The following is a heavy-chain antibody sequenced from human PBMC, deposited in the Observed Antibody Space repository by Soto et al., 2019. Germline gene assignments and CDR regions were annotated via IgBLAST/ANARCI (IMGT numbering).Heavy chain of an antibody. J-gene: IGHJ4*02. V-gene: IGHV1-18*01. Sequence: ASVKVSCKAFGYTFTNYALHWVRQAPGQRLEWMGWISAYNGNTNYAQKLQGRVTMTTDTSTSTAYMELRSLRSDDTAVYYCARESSSSCHDYWSRGTLVTVSS. CDR3: ARESSSSCHDY. D-gene: IGHD6-13*01. CDR1: GYTFTNYA. CDR2: ISAYNGNT.